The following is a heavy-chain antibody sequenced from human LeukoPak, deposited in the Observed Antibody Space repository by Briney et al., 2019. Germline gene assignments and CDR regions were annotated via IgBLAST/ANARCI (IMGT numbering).Heavy chain of an antibody. J-gene: IGHJ3*02. CDR2: IIPIFGTA. CDR3: ARAKRTDYDFWSGYHKDAFDI. D-gene: IGHD3-3*01. CDR1: GGTFSSYA. V-gene: IGHV1-69*05. Sequence: GASVKVSCKASGGTFSSYAISWVRQAPGQGLEWMGGIIPIFGTANYAQKFQGRVTMTTDTSTSTAYMELRSLRSDDTAVYYCARAKRTDYDFWSGYHKDAFDIWGQGTMVTVSS.